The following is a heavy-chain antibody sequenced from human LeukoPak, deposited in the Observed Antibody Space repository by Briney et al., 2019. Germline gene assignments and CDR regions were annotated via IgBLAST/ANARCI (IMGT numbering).Heavy chain of an antibody. CDR3: ARDPGYCSSTSCYRSIWFDY. D-gene: IGHD2-2*01. CDR2: ISNCSKYI. Sequence: GSLRLFFGSSWFTFKSYCMNWVRQAPGEGLEWVLSISNCSKYIYYADSVKGRFTISRDNAKNSLYLQMNSLRAEDTAVYYCARDPGYCSSTSCYRSIWFDYWGQGTLVTVSS. J-gene: IGHJ4*02. V-gene: IGHV3-21*01. CDR1: WFTFKSYC.